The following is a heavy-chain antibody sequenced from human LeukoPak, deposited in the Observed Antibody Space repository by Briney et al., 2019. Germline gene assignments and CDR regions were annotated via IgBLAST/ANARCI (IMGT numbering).Heavy chain of an antibody. CDR1: GYTFTSYG. CDR2: ISAYNGNT. V-gene: IGHV1-18*01. Sequence: ASVKVSCKASGYTFTSYGISWVRQAPGQGLEWMGWISAYNGNTNYAQKLQGRVTMTTDTSTSTAYMGLRSLRSDDTAVYYCARKAMVANRYDYWGQGTLVTVSS. J-gene: IGHJ4*02. CDR3: ARKAMVANRYDY. D-gene: IGHD5-12*01.